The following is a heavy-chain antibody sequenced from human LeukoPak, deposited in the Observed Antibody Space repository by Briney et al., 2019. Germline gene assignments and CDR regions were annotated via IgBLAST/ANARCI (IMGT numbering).Heavy chain of an antibody. V-gene: IGHV6-1*01. CDR1: GDSFSSISVA. D-gene: IGHD2-21*01. J-gene: IGHJ6*01. CDR3: SLARSEFHYGMDV. Sequence: SQTLSLTCALSGDSFSSISVAWDWIRQSPSRGLEWLRRTYYRSNLYYEYAVSVKSRINISPDTPQNHFPLQLTSVTPEDTAVYYCSLARSEFHYGMDVWGQGTTVTVSS. CDR2: TYYRSNLYY.